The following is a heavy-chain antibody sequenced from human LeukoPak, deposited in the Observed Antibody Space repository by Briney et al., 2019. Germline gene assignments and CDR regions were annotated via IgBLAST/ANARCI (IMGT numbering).Heavy chain of an antibody. J-gene: IGHJ4*02. D-gene: IGHD5-12*01. V-gene: IGHV3-64*02. Sequence: GGALRLSCVASGFAFSSYAMHWVRQAPGKGLEYVSAISSNGGSTYYADSVKGRFTISRDNSKNTLYLQMGSLRAEDMAVYYCARADRDGYIQGYDYWGQGTLVTVSS. CDR3: ARADRDGYIQGYDY. CDR1: GFAFSSYA. CDR2: ISSNGGST.